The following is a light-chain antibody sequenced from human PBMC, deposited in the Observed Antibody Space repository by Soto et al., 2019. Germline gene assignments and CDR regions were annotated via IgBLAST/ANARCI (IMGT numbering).Light chain of an antibody. CDR2: GNN. V-gene: IGLV1-40*01. CDR1: XXNIGAGYD. CDR3: QSHDSSLSGHVV. Sequence: QAVVTQPPSVSGAPGQRVTISXXXXXXNIGAGYDVHWYQQLPGTAPKLLIYGNNNRPSGVPDRFSGSKSGTSASLAIAGLQAEDEAEYYCQSHDSSLSGHVVFGGGTKLTVL. J-gene: IGLJ2*01.